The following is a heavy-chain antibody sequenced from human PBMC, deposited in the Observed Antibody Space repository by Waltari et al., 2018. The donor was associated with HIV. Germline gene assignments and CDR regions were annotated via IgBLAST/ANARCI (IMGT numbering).Heavy chain of an antibody. J-gene: IGHJ4*03. CDR2: IGYDGGNK. CDR1: GFIFNKFG. Sequence: QVQLAESGGGVVQPGRSLRLSCVASGFIFNKFGMHWVRQKPGKGLGGVAAIGYDGGNKYYADSVKGRFTISRDNSKNTLYLQMNSLRAEDTAVYYCARDWTITATTRVDFWGPGTLVTVSS. CDR3: ARDWTITATTRVDF. D-gene: IGHD1-20*01. V-gene: IGHV3-33*01.